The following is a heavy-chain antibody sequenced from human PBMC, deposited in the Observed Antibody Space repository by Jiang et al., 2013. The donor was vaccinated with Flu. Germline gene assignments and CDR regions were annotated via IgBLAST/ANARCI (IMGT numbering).Heavy chain of an antibody. Sequence: QLVESGGGLVQPGRSLRLSCAASGFTFSSYWMHWVRQVPGKGLVWVSRIDYDGSITNYADSVKGRFTISRDNAKNTLNLQMNSLRAEDTAVYYCARDVAGKDDYWGQGTLVTV. CDR2: IDYDGSIT. V-gene: IGHV3-74*01. D-gene: IGHD6-19*01. J-gene: IGHJ4*02. CDR1: GFTFSSYW. CDR3: ARDVAGKDDY.